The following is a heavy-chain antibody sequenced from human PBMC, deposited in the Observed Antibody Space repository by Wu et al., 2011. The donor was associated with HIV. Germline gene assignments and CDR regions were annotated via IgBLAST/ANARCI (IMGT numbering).Heavy chain of an antibody. J-gene: IGHJ4*02. V-gene: IGHV1-69*14. Sequence: QVQLVQSGAEVQKPGSSVKFSCKTSGGDFNNYAVSWVRQAPGQGLEWMAGITPIFNSPNYAQRFQGRLTITADKSTSTVYLELNSLTSEDTAIYYCARGHTVTMDYFDDWGQGTPVTVSS. D-gene: IGHD4-11*01. CDR3: ARGHTVTMDYFDD. CDR1: GGDFNNYA. CDR2: ITPIFNSP.